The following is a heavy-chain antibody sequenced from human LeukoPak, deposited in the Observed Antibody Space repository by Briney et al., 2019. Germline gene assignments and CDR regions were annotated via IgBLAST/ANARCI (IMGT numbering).Heavy chain of an antibody. CDR1: GLTFAGYA. Sequence: GGSLRLSCAASGLTFAGYAMTWVRQAPGKGLEWVSLISGSGGSTYYADAVKGRFTISRDNSKNALYLRMNSLRAENTAVYYCALWRSSGPFDYWGQGTLVTVSS. CDR2: ISGSGGST. J-gene: IGHJ4*02. D-gene: IGHD3-16*01. CDR3: ALWRSSGPFDY. V-gene: IGHV3-23*01.